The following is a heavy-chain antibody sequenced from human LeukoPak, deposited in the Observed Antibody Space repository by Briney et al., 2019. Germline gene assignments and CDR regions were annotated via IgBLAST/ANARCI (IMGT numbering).Heavy chain of an antibody. CDR3: ARDLDGGWFGEFIDY. CDR2: ISAYNGNT. Sequence: ASVKVSCKASGYTFTSYGISWVRQAPGQGLEWMGWISAYNGNTNYAQKLQGRVTMTTDTSTSTAYMELSSLRSEDTAVYYCARDLDGGWFGEFIDYWGQGTLVTVSS. J-gene: IGHJ4*02. CDR1: GYTFTSYG. V-gene: IGHV1-18*01. D-gene: IGHD3-10*01.